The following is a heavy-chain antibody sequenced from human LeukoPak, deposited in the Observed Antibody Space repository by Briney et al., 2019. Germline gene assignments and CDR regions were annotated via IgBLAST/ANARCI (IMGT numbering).Heavy chain of an antibody. J-gene: IGHJ4*02. CDR3: ARAETHFDY. CDR1: GFTFSSYW. V-gene: IGHV3-74*01. Sequence: GGSLRLSCAASGFTFSSYWMHWVRQAPGKGLVWVSRINTDGSITNYADSVKGRFTVSRDNAKNTLYLQMNSLRAEDTAMYYCARAETHFDYWGQGALVTVSS. D-gene: IGHD1-14*01. CDR2: INTDGSIT.